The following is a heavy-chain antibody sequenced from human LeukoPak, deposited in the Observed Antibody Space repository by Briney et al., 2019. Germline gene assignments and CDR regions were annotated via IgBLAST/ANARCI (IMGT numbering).Heavy chain of an antibody. CDR2: IIPIFDIA. Sequence: GASVKVSCKASGGTFNSYTISWVRQAPGQGLEWMGRIIPIFDIADYAQKLQDRLMITADKSTSTDYMELSSLRSEDTAVYYCTRDPVVGAAPDKWLDPWGQGTLVTVPS. V-gene: IGHV1-69*04. J-gene: IGHJ5*02. D-gene: IGHD6-13*01. CDR3: TRDPVVGAAPDKWLDP. CDR1: GGTFNSYT.